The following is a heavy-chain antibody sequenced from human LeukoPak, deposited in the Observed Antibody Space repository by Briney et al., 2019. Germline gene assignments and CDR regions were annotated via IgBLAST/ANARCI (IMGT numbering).Heavy chain of an antibody. D-gene: IGHD4-17*01. Sequence: GGSLRLSCAASGFTFSSYAMSWVRQAPGKGLEWVSAISGSGGSTYYADSVKGRFTISRDNSKNTLYLQMNSLRAEDTAVYYCAKRGSGDYAYWYFDLWGRGTLVTVSS. CDR1: GFTFSSYA. J-gene: IGHJ2*01. CDR2: ISGSGGST. V-gene: IGHV3-23*01. CDR3: AKRGSGDYAYWYFDL.